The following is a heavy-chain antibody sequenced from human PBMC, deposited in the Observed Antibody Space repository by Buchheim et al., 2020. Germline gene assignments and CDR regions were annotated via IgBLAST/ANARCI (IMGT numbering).Heavy chain of an antibody. CDR1: GGSISSYY. CDR2: ISYSGNA. Sequence: QVQLQESGPGLVKPSETLSLTCTVSGGSISSYYWSWIRQPPGKGLEWIGYISYSGNANYNPSLKSRVTISVETYKNQFSLKLSSVTAADTAVYYCARVDTAMGYYYYYVMDVWGQGT. CDR3: ARVDTAMGYYYYYVMDV. D-gene: IGHD5-18*01. J-gene: IGHJ6*02. V-gene: IGHV4-59*01.